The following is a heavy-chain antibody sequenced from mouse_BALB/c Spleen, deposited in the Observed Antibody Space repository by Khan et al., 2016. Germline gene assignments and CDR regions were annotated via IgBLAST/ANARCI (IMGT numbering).Heavy chain of an antibody. CDR3: ARSEWRDVVDY. V-gene: IGHV1-7*01. CDR2: INPSAGYT. D-gene: IGHD1-3*01. J-gene: IGHJ2*01. Sequence: QVRLQQSGAELAKPGASVKMSCKASGYTFTHYWMHWLKQRPGQGLEWIGYINPSAGYTDYNQKFRDKATLTADKSSSTVYMQLSSLTSEDSAVYFCARSEWRDVVDYWGQGTALTVSS. CDR1: GYTFTHYW.